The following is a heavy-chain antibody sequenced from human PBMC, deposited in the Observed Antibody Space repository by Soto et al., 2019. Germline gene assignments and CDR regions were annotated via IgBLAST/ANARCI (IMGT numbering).Heavy chain of an antibody. J-gene: IGHJ6*02. V-gene: IGHV4-34*01. CDR3: ARVGLGTAMGEEDGMDV. CDR2: INHSGST. D-gene: IGHD5-18*01. Sequence: SETLSLTCAVYGGSFSGYYWSWIRQPPGKGLEWIGEINHSGSTNYNPSLKSRVTISVDTSKNQFSLKLSSVTAADTAVYYCARVGLGTAMGEEDGMDVWGQGTTVTV. CDR1: GGSFSGYY.